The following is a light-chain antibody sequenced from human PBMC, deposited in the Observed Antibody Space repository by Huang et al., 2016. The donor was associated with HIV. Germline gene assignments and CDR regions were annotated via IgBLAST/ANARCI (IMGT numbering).Light chain of an antibody. J-gene: IGKJ4*01. Sequence: DIQMTQSPSSLSASVCDRVTITCRASQSISTFLNWYQQRPGTAPKLLIHAASRLQSGVPSRFSGTGSGTHFTLTISSLQPEDFATYYCQQSSSAPLTFGGGTKVEIK. CDR2: AAS. CDR3: QQSSSAPLT. CDR1: QSISTF. V-gene: IGKV1-39*01.